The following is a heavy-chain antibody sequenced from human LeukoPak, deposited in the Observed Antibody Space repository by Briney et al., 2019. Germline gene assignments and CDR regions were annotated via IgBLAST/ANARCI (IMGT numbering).Heavy chain of an antibody. D-gene: IGHD6-19*01. V-gene: IGHV4-4*07. J-gene: IGHJ4*02. CDR1: GGSISSYY. CDR3: AREDSSGCTDY. Sequence: PSETLSLTCTVSGGSISSYYWSWIRQPAGKGLEWIGRIYTGGSTNYNPSLKSRVTMSVDTSKNQFSLELSSVTAADAAVYYCAREDSSGCTDYWGQGTLVTVSS. CDR2: IYTGGST.